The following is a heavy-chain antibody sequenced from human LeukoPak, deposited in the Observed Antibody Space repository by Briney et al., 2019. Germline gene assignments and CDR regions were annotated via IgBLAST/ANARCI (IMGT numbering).Heavy chain of an antibody. CDR3: ASSGDYVGWFDP. V-gene: IGHV1-2*02. CDR2: INPNSGGT. Sequence: ASVKVSCKASGYTFTGYYMHWGRQAPGQGLEWMGWINPNSGGTNYAQTFQGRVTMTRDTSISTAYMELSRLRSDDTAVYYCASSGDYVGWFDPWGQGTLVTVSS. D-gene: IGHD4-17*01. J-gene: IGHJ5*02. CDR1: GYTFTGYY.